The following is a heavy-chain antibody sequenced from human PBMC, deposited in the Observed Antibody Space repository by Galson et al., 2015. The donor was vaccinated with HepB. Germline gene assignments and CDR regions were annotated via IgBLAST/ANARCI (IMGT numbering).Heavy chain of an antibody. CDR2: ISYDGSNK. V-gene: IGHV3-30*18. J-gene: IGHJ4*02. Sequence: SLRLSCAASGFTFSSYGMHWVRQAPGKGLEWVAVISYDGSNKYYADSVKGRFTISRDNSKNTLYLQMNSLRAEDTAVYYCAKSPFLDYWGQGTLVTVSS. CDR3: AKSPFLDY. D-gene: IGHD3-3*01. CDR1: GFTFSSYG.